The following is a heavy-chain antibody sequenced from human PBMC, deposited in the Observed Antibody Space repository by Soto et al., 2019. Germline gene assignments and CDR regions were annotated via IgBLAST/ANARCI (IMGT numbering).Heavy chain of an antibody. J-gene: IGHJ6*02. Sequence: SETLSLTCAVYGGSFSGYDWSWIRQPPGKGLEWIGEINHSGSTNYNPSVKSRVAMSVDTSKNQFSLTLRSVTAADTVVYYFGRMSCSGGSCDLTSGNHYYFMDVWGQGTTVTVSS. CDR1: GGSFSGYD. D-gene: IGHD2-15*01. CDR3: GRMSCSGGSCDLTSGNHYYFMDV. V-gene: IGHV4-34*01. CDR2: INHSGST.